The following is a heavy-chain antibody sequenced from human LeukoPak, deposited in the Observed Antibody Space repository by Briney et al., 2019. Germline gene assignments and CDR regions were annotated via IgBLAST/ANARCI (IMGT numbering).Heavy chain of an antibody. CDR1: GFTFSSYT. D-gene: IGHD1-1*01. CDR3: AKEVLDDNWITIDY. Sequence: GGSLRLSCAASGFTFSSYTMSWVRQAPGKGLEWVSTITTSDGNTYYADSVKGRFTVSRDNSKNTLFLQMNSLRAEDTAVYYCAKEVLDDNWITIDYWGQGILVSVSS. J-gene: IGHJ4*02. CDR2: ITTSDGNT. V-gene: IGHV3-23*01.